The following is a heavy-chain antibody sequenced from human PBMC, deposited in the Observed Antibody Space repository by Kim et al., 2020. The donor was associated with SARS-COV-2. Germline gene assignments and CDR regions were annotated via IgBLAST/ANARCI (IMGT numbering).Heavy chain of an antibody. CDR3: ARGGYCTNGVCRSGYFDY. D-gene: IGHD2-8*01. J-gene: IGHJ4*02. V-gene: IGHV3-11*05. Sequence: KGRFTISRDNAKNSLYLQMNSLRAEDTAVYYCARGGYCTNGVCRSGYFDYWGQGTLVTVSS.